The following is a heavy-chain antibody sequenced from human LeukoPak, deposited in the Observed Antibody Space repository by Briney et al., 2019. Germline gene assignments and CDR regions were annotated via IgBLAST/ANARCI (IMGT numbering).Heavy chain of an antibody. CDR1: GGTFSSYA. J-gene: IGHJ6*03. CDR2: IIPIFGTA. CDR3: ARDTPSQLLCYYYMDV. Sequence: ASVKVSCKASGGTFSSYAISWVRQAPGQGLEWMGGIIPIFGTANYAQKLQGRVTMTTDTSTSTAYMELRSLRSDDTAVYYCARDTPSQLLCYYYMDVWGKGTTVTVSS. V-gene: IGHV1-69*05. D-gene: IGHD2-2*01.